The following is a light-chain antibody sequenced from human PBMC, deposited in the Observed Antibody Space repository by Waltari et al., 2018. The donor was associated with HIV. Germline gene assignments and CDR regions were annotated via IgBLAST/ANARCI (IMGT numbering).Light chain of an antibody. V-gene: IGLV1-51*02. CDR2: GDD. J-gene: IGLJ2*01. CDR1: ISNIGNNY. Sequence: QSVLTQPPSVSAAPGQKVTISCSGSISNIGNNYVSWYQHLPGTAPNPLIYGDDKRYPGIPDRISASKSGTSATLAITGLQTGDEADYYCASWDSSLSVLFGGGTKLAVL. CDR3: ASWDSSLSVL.